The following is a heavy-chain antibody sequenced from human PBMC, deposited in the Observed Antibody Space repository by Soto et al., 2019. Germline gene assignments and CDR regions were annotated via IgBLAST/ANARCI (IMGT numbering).Heavy chain of an antibody. D-gene: IGHD3-22*01. Sequence: GASVKVSCKASGYTFTSYDINWVRQATGQGLEWMGWMNPNSGNTGYAQKFQGRVTMTRNTSITTAYLELSSLRAEDTAVYYCAKSYYYDSSGYVDYWGQGTLVTVSS. V-gene: IGHV1-8*01. CDR1: GYTFTSYD. CDR3: AKSYYYDSSGYVDY. J-gene: IGHJ4*02. CDR2: MNPNSGNT.